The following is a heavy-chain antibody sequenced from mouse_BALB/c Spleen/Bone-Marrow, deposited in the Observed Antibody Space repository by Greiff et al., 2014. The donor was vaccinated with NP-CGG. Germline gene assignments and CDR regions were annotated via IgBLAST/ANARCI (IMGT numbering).Heavy chain of an antibody. CDR2: ISSGGST. J-gene: IGHJ2*01. V-gene: IGHV5-6-5*01. Sequence: ESGGGLVKPGGSLKLSCAASGFTFSSYAMSWVRQTPEKRLEWVASISSGGSTYYPDSVKGRFTIPRDNARNILYLQMSSLRSEDTAMYYCAREVDGWYYFDYWGQGTTLTVSS. CDR1: GFTFSSYA. CDR3: AREVDGWYYFDY. D-gene: IGHD2-3*01.